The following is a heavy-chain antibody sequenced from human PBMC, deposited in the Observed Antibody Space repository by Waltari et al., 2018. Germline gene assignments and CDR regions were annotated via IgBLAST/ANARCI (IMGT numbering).Heavy chain of an antibody. Sequence: QVQLQESGPGLVKPSETLSLTCTVSGGSISSYYWSWIRQPPGKGLEWIGYIYYSGSTNDNPSLKSRVTISVDTSKNQFSLKLSSVTAADTAVYYCASGSSGWTIFDYWGQGTLVTVSS. CDR1: GGSISSYY. J-gene: IGHJ4*02. D-gene: IGHD6-19*01. V-gene: IGHV4-59*01. CDR3: ASGSSGWTIFDY. CDR2: IYYSGST.